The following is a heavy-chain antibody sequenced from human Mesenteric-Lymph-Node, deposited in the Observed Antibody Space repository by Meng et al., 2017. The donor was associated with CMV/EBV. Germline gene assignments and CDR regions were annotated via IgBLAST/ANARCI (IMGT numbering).Heavy chain of an antibody. J-gene: IGHJ4*02. CDR3: ARDHRYCDGTSCHAYPDY. D-gene: IGHD2-2*01. CDR1: SISSGRYY. Sequence: SISSGRYYGGWVQEHGEGREGRDGCNDNGETTYYEDALKGLVSISMDKYKNQFYLKMNSVTAEDTAVYYCARDHRYCDGTSCHAYPDYWGQGTLVTVSS. CDR2: NDNGETT. V-gene: IGHV4-31*01.